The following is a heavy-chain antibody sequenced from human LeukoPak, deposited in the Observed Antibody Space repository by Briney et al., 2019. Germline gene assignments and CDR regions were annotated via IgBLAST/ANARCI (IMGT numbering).Heavy chain of an antibody. Sequence: SETLSLTCTVCGCSISSSTSYWGWIRQPPGKGLEWIGTIYYSGSTYYNPSLKSRVTISLDTSKNQFSLQLSSVTAADTAIYYCARLGTYCTSTSCYPDAFDIWGQGTMVTVSS. V-gene: IGHV4-39*01. CDR2: IYYSGST. D-gene: IGHD2-2*01. J-gene: IGHJ3*02. CDR1: GCSISSSTSY. CDR3: ARLGTYCTSTSCYPDAFDI.